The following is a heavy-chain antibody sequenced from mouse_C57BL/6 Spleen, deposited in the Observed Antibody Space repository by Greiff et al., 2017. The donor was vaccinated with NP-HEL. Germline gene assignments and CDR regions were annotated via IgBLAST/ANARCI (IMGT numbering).Heavy chain of an antibody. CDR1: GYTFTSYW. CDR3: ARRSSHYGSTGKDYFDY. D-gene: IGHD1-1*01. J-gene: IGHJ2*01. CDR2: IDPSDSYT. Sequence: QVQLQQPGAELVMPGASVKLSCKASGYTFTSYWMHWVKQRPGQGLEWIGEIDPSDSYTNYNQKFKGKSTLTVDKSSSTAYMQLSSLTSEDSAVYYCARRSSHYGSTGKDYFDYWGQGTTLTVSS. V-gene: IGHV1-69*01.